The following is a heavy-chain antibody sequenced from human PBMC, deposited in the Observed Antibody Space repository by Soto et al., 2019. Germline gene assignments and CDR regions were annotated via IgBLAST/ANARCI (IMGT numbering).Heavy chain of an antibody. D-gene: IGHD3-10*01. J-gene: IGHJ4*02. CDR1: GGSISSGGYY. CDR3: ARDRGEAMVRGASPLYYFDY. Sequence: SETLSLTCTVSGGSISSGGYYWSWIRQHPGKGLEWIGYIYYSGSTYYNPSLKSRVTISVDTSKNQFSLKLSSVTAADTAVYYCARDRGEAMVRGASPLYYFDYWGQGTLVTVSS. CDR2: IYYSGST. V-gene: IGHV4-31*03.